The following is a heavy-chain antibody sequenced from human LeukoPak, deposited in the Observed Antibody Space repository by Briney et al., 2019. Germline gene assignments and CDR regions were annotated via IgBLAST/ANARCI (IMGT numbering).Heavy chain of an antibody. J-gene: IGHJ6*02. Sequence: SETLSLTCAVSGGSISSGGYSWSWIRQPPGKGLEWIGYIYHSASTYYNPSLKSRVTISVDRSKNQFSLKLSSVTAADTAVYYCARGQGGYYDSSGYSPLYYYYYYGMDVWGQGTTVTVSS. V-gene: IGHV4-30-2*01. CDR2: IYHSAST. D-gene: IGHD3-22*01. CDR3: ARGQGGYYDSSGYSPLYYYYYYGMDV. CDR1: GGSISSGGYS.